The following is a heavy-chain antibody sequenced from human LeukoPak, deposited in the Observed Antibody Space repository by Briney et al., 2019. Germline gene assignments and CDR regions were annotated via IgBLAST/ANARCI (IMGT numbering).Heavy chain of an antibody. J-gene: IGHJ5*02. CDR1: GGSFNGYY. Sequence: SETLSLTCAVYGGSFNGYYWSWIRQPPGKGLEWIGEINHSGSTNYNPSLKSRVTISVDTSKNQFSLKLSSVTAADTAVYYCARKDIVVVPPWFDPWGQGTLVTVSS. D-gene: IGHD2-2*01. V-gene: IGHV4-34*01. CDR3: ARKDIVVVPPWFDP. CDR2: INHSGST.